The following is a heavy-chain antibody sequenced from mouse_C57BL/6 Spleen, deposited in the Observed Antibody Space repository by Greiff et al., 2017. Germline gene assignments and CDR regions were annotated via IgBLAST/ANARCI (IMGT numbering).Heavy chain of an antibody. CDR2: IYPSDSET. Sequence: QVQLKQPGAELVRPGSSVKLSCKASGYTFTSYWMDWVKQRPGQGLEWIGNIYPSDSETHYNQKFKDKATLTVDKSSSTAYMQLSSLTSEDSAVYYWARYYYGSQGYFDVWGTGTTVTVSS. D-gene: IGHD1-1*01. V-gene: IGHV1-61*01. CDR3: ARYYYGSQGYFDV. CDR1: GYTFTSYW. J-gene: IGHJ1*03.